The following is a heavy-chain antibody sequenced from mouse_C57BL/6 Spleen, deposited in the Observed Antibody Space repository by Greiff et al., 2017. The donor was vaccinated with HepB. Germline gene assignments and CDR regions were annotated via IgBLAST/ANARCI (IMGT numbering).Heavy chain of an antibody. Sequence: VQLQQSGPELVKPGASVKISCKASGYAFSSSWMNWVKQRPGKGLEWIGRIYPGDGDTNYNGKFKGKATLTADKSSSTAYMQLSSLTSEDSAVYFCARGNGLLYAMDYWGQGTSVTVSS. CDR2: IYPGDGDT. CDR3: ARGNGLLYAMDY. CDR1: GYAFSSSW. D-gene: IGHD1-1*02. J-gene: IGHJ4*01. V-gene: IGHV1-82*01.